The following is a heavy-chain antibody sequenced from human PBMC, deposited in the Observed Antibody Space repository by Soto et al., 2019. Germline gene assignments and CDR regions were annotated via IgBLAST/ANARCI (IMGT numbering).Heavy chain of an antibody. Sequence: ASVKVSCKTSGYSFTNSGITWVRQAPGKGLERMGWISPYNGNTNYAEKIQGRGTMTTDTSTRTAYMELSSLTSDDTAVYYCARDQEKFVTYYYHYYGMDVWGQGTKVTVYS. CDR1: GYSFTNSG. V-gene: IGHV1-18*01. D-gene: IGHD4-4*01. CDR2: ISPYNGNT. J-gene: IGHJ6*02. CDR3: ARDQEKFVTYYYHYYGMDV.